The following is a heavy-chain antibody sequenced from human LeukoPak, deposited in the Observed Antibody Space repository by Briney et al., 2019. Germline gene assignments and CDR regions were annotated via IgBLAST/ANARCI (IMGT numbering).Heavy chain of an antibody. CDR2: INPNSGGT. V-gene: IGHV1-2*02. D-gene: IGHD5-18*01. CDR3: ARDLGYSYGYAPFDY. Sequence: GASVTVSCTASGYTFTGYYMHWVRQAPGQGLEWMGWINPNSGGTNYAQKFQGRVTMTRDTSISTAYMELSRLRSDDTAVYYCARDLGYSYGYAPFDYWGQGTLVTVSS. CDR1: GYTFTGYY. J-gene: IGHJ4*02.